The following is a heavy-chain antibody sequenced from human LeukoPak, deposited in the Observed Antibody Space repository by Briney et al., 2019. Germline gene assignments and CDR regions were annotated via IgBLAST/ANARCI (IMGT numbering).Heavy chain of an antibody. CDR2: ISGSGGTT. Sequence: GGSLRLSCAASGFTFSSYAMSWVRQVPGKGLEWVSDISGSGGTTSYEDSVKGRFTISRDNSKNTLYLEMYSLRAEDTAVYFCAKCRYGSGSFAFFDYWGQGTLVTVSS. D-gene: IGHD3-10*01. V-gene: IGHV3-23*01. CDR3: AKCRYGSGSFAFFDY. CDR1: GFTFSSYA. J-gene: IGHJ4*02.